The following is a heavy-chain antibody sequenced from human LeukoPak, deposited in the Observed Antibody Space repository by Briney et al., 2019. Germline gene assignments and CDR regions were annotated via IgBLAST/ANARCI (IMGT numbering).Heavy chain of an antibody. CDR1: GYTFIGYS. J-gene: IGHJ4*02. D-gene: IGHD4-23*01. CDR3: AREYGGNPGLFGY. CDR2: ITPYNGNT. V-gene: IGHV1-18*01. Sequence: GASVKVSCKASGYTFIGYSTSWVLQAPGHGLEWMGWITPYNGNTNYVQNFQGRVTMTTDTSTSTAYMELRSLRSDDTAVYYCAREYGGNPGLFGYWGQGTLVTVSS.